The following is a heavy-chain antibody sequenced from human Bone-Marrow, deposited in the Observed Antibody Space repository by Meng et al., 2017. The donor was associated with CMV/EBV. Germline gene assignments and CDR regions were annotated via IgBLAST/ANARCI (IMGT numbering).Heavy chain of an antibody. D-gene: IGHD5-24*01. V-gene: IGHV4-61*02. J-gene: IGHJ5*02. Sequence: VQLQAPGPGLVKPSQTLSLTCTVSGGSISSGSYYWSWIRQPAGKGLEWIGRIYTSGSTNYNPSLKSRVTISVDTSKNQFSLKLSSVTAADTAVYYCARGSGDGYNLGWFDPWGQGTLVTVSS. CDR1: GGSISSGSYY. CDR2: IYTSGST. CDR3: ARGSGDGYNLGWFDP.